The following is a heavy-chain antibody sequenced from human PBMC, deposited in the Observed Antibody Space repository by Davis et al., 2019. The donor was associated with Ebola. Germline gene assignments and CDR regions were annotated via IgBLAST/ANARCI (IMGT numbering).Heavy chain of an antibody. D-gene: IGHD2-21*01. CDR2: ISSSGNTI. Sequence: SLPPSSPPSPSPPPHYYMSCLRQPPGKGLEWASYISSSGNTIYYAASAKGRFTISRDNAKNSLYLQMNSLRAEDTAVYYCARVSCGGDCYSDYYGMDVWGQGTTVTVSS. J-gene: IGHJ6*02. CDR1: PSPPPHYY. V-gene: IGHV3-11*01. CDR3: ARVSCGGDCYSDYYGMDV.